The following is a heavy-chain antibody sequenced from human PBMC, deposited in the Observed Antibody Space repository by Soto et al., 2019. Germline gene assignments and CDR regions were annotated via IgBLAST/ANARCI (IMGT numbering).Heavy chain of an antibody. J-gene: IGHJ6*02. Sequence: SETLSLTCFVSVDSINNTYWCIWVRQGPEKGLEWIGEIYHTGCRSDMPSLRGRITLSVHTSKNQFSLKLTSVTAADTAVYYCARAVYCTTANCWDDFHYYDIEVSGQGTAVTVSS. CDR1: VDSINNTYW. CDR2: IYHTGCR. V-gene: IGHV4-4*02. CDR3: ARAVYCTTANCWDDFHYYDIEV. D-gene: IGHD2-8*01.